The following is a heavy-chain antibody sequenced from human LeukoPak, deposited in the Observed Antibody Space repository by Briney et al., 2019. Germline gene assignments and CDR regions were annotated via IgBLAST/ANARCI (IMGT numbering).Heavy chain of an antibody. CDR3: AREESVVAGTCDY. Sequence: ASVKVSCKASGYTFTSYDINWVRQATGRGLEWMGWMNPNSGNTGCAQKFQGRVTMTRNTSISTAYMELSSLRSEDTAVYYCAREESVVAGTCDYWGQGTLVTVSS. J-gene: IGHJ4*02. CDR1: GYTFTSYD. D-gene: IGHD6-19*01. CDR2: MNPNSGNT. V-gene: IGHV1-8*01.